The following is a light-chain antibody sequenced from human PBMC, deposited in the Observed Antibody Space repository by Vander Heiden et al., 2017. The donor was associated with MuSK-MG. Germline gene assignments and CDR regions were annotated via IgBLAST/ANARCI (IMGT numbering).Light chain of an antibody. CDR3: QQDKSWTRT. V-gene: IGKV3-15*01. CDR2: GAS. J-gene: IGKJ1*01. Sequence: EIVMTQSPATLSVPPGERATLSCRASQSDGSDGAWDQQKPGQAPRLLIYGASTRATGSPARFSGSGSGTGCTLTISSLRSGDVAVYYGQQDKSWTRTFGQGTKVEIK. CDR1: QSDGSD.